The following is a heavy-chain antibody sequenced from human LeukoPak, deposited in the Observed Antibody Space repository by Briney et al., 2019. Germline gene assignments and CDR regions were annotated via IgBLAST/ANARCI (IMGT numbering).Heavy chain of an antibody. CDR1: GGSFSGYY. Sequence: PSETLSLTCAVYGGSFSGYYWSWIRQPPGKGLEWIGEINHSGSTNYNPSLKSRVTISVDTSKNQFSLKLSSVTAADTAVYYCARVTGRPSYYYYYGMDVWGQGTTVTVSS. CDR3: ARVTGRPSYYYYYGMDV. J-gene: IGHJ6*02. D-gene: IGHD6-6*01. CDR2: INHSGST. V-gene: IGHV4-34*01.